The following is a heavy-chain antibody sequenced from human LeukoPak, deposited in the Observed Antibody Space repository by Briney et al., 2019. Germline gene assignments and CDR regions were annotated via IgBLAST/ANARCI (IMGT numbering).Heavy chain of an antibody. CDR2: IRYDGNNK. J-gene: IGHJ4*02. CDR3: AKDWVFDY. Sequence: PGGSLRLSCAASGFTFSSYGMHWVRPAPGKGLEWVAFIRYDGNNKYYADSVKGRFTISRDNSKNTLYLQMNSLRPEDTAVYYCAKDWVFDYWGQGTLVTVSS. V-gene: IGHV3-30*02. CDR1: GFTFSSYG. D-gene: IGHD3-16*01.